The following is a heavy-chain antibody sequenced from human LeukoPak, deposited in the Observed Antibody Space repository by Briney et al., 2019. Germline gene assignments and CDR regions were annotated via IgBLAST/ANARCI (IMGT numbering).Heavy chain of an antibody. V-gene: IGHV3-23*01. CDR2: ISGSGGST. D-gene: IGHD5-24*01. CDR1: GFTFSSYA. Sequence: PGGSLRLSCAASGFTFSSYAMSWVRQAPGKGLEWVSAISGSGGSTYYADSVKGRFTISRDNSKSTLYLQMNSLRAEDTAVYYCAKDHGGRWLQLSGWGQGTLVTVSS. J-gene: IGHJ4*02. CDR3: AKDHGGRWLQLSG.